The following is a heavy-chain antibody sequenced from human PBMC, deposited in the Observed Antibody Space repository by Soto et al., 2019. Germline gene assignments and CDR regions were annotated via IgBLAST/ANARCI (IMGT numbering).Heavy chain of an antibody. D-gene: IGHD2-21*02. V-gene: IGHV3-23*01. CDR1: GFTFSSYV. J-gene: IGHJ4*02. CDR3: AKDGIVVVTAINY. CDR2: ISTSGGST. Sequence: LRLSCAASGFTFSSYVMSWVRQAPGKGLEWVSSISTSGGSTYYADSVKGRFTISRDNSKNTLYLQMNSLRAEDTAIYYCAKDGIVVVTAINYWGQGTMVTVSS.